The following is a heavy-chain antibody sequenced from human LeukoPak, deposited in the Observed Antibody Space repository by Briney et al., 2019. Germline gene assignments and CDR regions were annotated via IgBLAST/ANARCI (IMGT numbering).Heavy chain of an antibody. CDR2: IYPGDSDT. V-gene: IGHV5-51*01. D-gene: IGHD4-23*01. CDR1: GYSFTSYL. J-gene: IGHJ6*02. CDR3: ARYYGGNSVYYYGMDV. Sequence: HGDPLKTSRQGSGYSFTSYLIARVRPIPGKRPQWMAIIYPGDSDTRYSPSFQGRVTISADKSISTAYLQWSSLKASDTAMYYCARYYGGNSVYYYGMDVWGQGTTVTVSS.